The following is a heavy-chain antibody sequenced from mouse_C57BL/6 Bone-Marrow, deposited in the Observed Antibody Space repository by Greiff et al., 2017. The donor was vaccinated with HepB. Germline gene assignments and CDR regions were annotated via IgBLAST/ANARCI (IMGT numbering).Heavy chain of an antibody. CDR3: ARHEANWDEAWFAY. Sequence: VQVVESGAELVKPGASVKLSCKASGYTFTEYTIHWAKQRSGQGLEWIGWFYPGSGSIKYNEKFKDKATLTADKSSSTVYMELSRLTSEDSAVYFCARHEANWDEAWFAYWGQGTLVTVSA. CDR2: FYPGSGSI. D-gene: IGHD4-1*01. V-gene: IGHV1-62-2*01. J-gene: IGHJ3*01. CDR1: GYTFTEYT.